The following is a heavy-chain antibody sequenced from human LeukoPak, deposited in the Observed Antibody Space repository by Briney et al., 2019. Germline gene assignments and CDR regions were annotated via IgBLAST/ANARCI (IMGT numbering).Heavy chain of an antibody. J-gene: IGHJ3*02. CDR1: GFTFSNYN. D-gene: IGHD1-26*01. CDR3: ARDPHSALGAFDM. CDR2: ISSSSSYM. Sequence: GGSLRLSCAASGFTFSNYNVNWVRQAPGKGLEWVSCISSSSSYMYYADSVKGRFTISRDNAKNSLYLQMNSLRAEDTAIYYCARDPHSALGAFDMWGQGTMVTVSS. V-gene: IGHV3-21*06.